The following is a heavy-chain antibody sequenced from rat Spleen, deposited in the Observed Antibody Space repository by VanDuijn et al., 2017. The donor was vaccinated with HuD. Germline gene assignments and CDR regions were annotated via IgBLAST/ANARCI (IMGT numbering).Heavy chain of an antibody. Sequence: EVQLVESGGGLVQPGRSLKLSCAASGFTFSNYGMHWIRQAPTKGLEWVASISPSGGSTYYRDSVKGRFTISRDNAKSTLYLQMDSLRSEDTGTYYCATGITTTSDYWSQGVMVTVSS. J-gene: IGHJ2*01. D-gene: IGHD1-10*01. CDR1: GFTFSNYG. V-gene: IGHV5-19*01. CDR3: ATGITTTSDY. CDR2: ISPSGGST.